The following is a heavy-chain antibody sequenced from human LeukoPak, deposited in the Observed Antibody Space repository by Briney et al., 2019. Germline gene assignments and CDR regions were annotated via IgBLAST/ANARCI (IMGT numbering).Heavy chain of an antibody. CDR1: GGSISSSNYY. CDR2: IYYSGST. V-gene: IGHV4-39*02. D-gene: IGHD3-3*01. Sequence: SETLSLTCTVSGGSISSSNYYWGWIRQPPGKGLEWIGNIYYSGSTYYNPSLKSRVTISVDTSKNHFSLKLSSVTAADTAVYYCARAYDFWSGYPHYFDYWGRGTLVTVSS. CDR3: ARAYDFWSGYPHYFDY. J-gene: IGHJ4*02.